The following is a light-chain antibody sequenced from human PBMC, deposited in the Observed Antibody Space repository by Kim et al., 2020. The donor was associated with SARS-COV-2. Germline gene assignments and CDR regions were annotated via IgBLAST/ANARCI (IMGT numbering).Light chain of an antibody. CDR1: DIGSKS. V-gene: IGLV3-21*04. CDR3: QVWDSSSDHPV. J-gene: IGLJ3*02. CDR2: YDS. Sequence: SYELTQPPSVSVAPGKTARITCGGNDIGSKSVHWYQQRPGQAPVLVIYYDSDRPSGIPERFSGSNSNNTATLTISRVEAGDEADFYCQVWDSSSDHPVFGGGTQLTVL.